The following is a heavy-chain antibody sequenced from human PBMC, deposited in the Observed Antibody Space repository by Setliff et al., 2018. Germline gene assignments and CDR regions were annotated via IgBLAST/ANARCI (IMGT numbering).Heavy chain of an antibody. CDR1: GYSFTDYY. CDR3: ARAWYDNSGYYYENYYYFMDV. CDR2: INPHSGGT. D-gene: IGHD3-22*01. V-gene: IGHV1-2*02. Sequence: ASVKVSCKASGYSFTDYYIHWVRQAPGQGLEWVGWINPHSGGTTFARKFQGRVTLTRDTSISTAHMELSSLRSDDTAVYYCARAWYDNSGYYYENYYYFMDVWGKGTTVTVSS. J-gene: IGHJ6*03.